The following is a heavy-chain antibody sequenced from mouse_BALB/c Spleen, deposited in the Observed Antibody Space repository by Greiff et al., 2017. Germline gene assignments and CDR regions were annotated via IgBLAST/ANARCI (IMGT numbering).Heavy chain of an antibody. Sequence: EVKLVESGGGLVKPGGSLKLSCAASGFTFSSYAMSWVRQSPEKRLEWVAEISSGGSYTYYPDTVTGRFTISRDNAKNTLYLEMSSLRSEDTAMYYCARDPEYGNYEEAMDYWGQGTSVTVSS. CDR3: ARDPEYGNYEEAMDY. CDR2: ISSGGSYT. V-gene: IGHV5-9-4*01. CDR1: GFTFSSYA. D-gene: IGHD2-10*02. J-gene: IGHJ4*01.